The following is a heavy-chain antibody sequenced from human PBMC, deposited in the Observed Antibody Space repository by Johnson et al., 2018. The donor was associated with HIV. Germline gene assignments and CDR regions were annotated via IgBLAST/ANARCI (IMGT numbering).Heavy chain of an antibody. CDR3: ARVSLAYSYGYDAFDI. D-gene: IGHD5-18*01. Sequence: VQLVESGGGLVQPGGSLRLSCAGSGISVTRNYMSWVRQAPGKGLEWVSLIYSGDNTKYADSVKGRFTISRDNYKNTLFLQMNSLRPEDTAVYYCARVSLAYSYGYDAFDIWGQGTRVTVSS. CDR1: GISVTRNY. CDR2: IYSGDNT. V-gene: IGHV3-66*02. J-gene: IGHJ3*02.